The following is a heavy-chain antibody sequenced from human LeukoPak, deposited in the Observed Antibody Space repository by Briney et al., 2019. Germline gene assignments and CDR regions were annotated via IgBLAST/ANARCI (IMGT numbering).Heavy chain of an antibody. CDR3: AKDHLPGRDYYYMDV. CDR2: ITGSGGTT. CDR1: GFTFSFYG. Sequence: GGSLRLSCVASGFTFSFYGMTWVRQAPGQGLEWVSGITGSGGTTYSADSVKGRFTISRDNSKNTLYIQMNSLRAEDTALYYCAKDHLPGRDYYYMDVWGKGTTVTVSS. V-gene: IGHV3-23*01. J-gene: IGHJ6*03.